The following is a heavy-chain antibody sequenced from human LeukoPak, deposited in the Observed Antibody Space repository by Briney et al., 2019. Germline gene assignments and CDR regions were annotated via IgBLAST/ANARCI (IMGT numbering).Heavy chain of an antibody. J-gene: IGHJ4*02. CDR1: GFTFSDHY. CDR3: ARARSYYCDS. Sequence: GGSLRLSCAASGFTFSDHYMAWVRQAPGKGLEWVGRSRNKANSYTTEYAASVKGRFTISRDDSKDSLYLQMNSLKAEDTAVYYCARARSYYCDSWGQGTLVTVSS. CDR2: SRNKANSYTT. V-gene: IGHV3-72*01.